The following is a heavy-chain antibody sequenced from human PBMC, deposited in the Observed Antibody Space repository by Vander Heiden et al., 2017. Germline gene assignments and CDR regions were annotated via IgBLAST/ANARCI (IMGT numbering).Heavy chain of an antibody. D-gene: IGHD3-9*01. Sequence: QVQLQQWGAGLFKPSETLSLTCAVYGGSFSGYYWSWIRQPPGKGLEWIGEINHSGSTNYNPSRKSRVTISVDTSKNQFSLKLNSVTAADTAVYYCARGPPYYDILTGYYKMGAFDIWGQGTMVTVSS. CDR3: ARGPPYYDILTGYYKMGAFDI. CDR1: GGSFSGYY. CDR2: INHSGST. V-gene: IGHV4-34*01. J-gene: IGHJ3*02.